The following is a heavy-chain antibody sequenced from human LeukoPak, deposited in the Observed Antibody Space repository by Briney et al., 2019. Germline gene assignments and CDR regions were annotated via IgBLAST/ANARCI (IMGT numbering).Heavy chain of an antibody. Sequence: PGGSLRLSCAASGFTFNTYAMSWVRQAPGKGLEWVSGIGGSGSSTYYAESVKGRFTISRDNSKNTLYLQMNSLRAEDTAVYYCAKAHGGSYHSGIDWGQGTLVTVSS. J-gene: IGHJ4*02. D-gene: IGHD3-10*01. V-gene: IGHV3-23*01. CDR3: AKAHGGSYHSGID. CDR1: GFTFNTYA. CDR2: IGGSGSST.